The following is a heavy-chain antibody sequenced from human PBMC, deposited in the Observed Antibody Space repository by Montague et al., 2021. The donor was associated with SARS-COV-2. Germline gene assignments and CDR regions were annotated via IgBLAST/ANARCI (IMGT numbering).Heavy chain of an antibody. V-gene: IGHV3-30-3*01. CDR2: ISYDGGNK. Sequence: SLRLSCAASGFTFGSYSMHWVRQAPGKGLEWVAVISYDGGNKYYADSVKGRFTISRDNARNTLYLQMNSLRAEDTAVYYCARAGCYCDACDIWGQGTTVTVSS. J-gene: IGHJ3*02. CDR3: ARAGCYCDACDI. CDR1: GFTFGSYS. D-gene: IGHD3-22*01.